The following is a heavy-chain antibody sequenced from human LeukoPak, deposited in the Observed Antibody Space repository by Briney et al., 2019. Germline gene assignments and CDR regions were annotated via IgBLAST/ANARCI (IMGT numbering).Heavy chain of an antibody. V-gene: IGHV4-34*01. D-gene: IGHD3-9*01. CDR3: ARGRRYFDHHSYFDY. Sequence: PSETLSLTCAVYGGSFSGYYWSWIRQPPGKGLEWIGEINHSGSTNYNPSLKSRVTISVDTSKNQFSLKLSSVTAADTAVYYCARGRRYFDHHSYFDYWGQGTLVTVSS. CDR2: INHSGST. J-gene: IGHJ4*02. CDR1: GGSFSGYY.